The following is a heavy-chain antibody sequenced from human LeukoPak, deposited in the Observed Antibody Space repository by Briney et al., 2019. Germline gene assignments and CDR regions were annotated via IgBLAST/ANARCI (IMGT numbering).Heavy chain of an antibody. CDR2: IIPIFGTA. J-gene: IGHJ4*02. Sequence: APLKVSCKASGGTFISYAISWVRQAPGQGLEWMGGIIPIFGTANYAQKFQGRVTITADKSTSTAYMELSSLRSEDTAVYYCAREGSGSYYSYWGQGTLVTVSS. V-gene: IGHV1-69*06. CDR3: AREGSGSYYSY. CDR1: GGTFISYA. D-gene: IGHD3-10*01.